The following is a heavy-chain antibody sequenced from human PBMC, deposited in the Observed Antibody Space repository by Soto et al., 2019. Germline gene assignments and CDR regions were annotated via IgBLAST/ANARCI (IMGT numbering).Heavy chain of an antibody. CDR1: GYSISSGYY. V-gene: IGHV4-38-2*02. J-gene: IGHJ4*02. Sequence: SETLSLTCTVSGYSISSGYYWGWIRQPPGKGLEWIGSIYHSGSTYYNPSLKSRVTISVDTSKNQFSLKMSSVTAADTAVYYCARDFSLLGYYFDYWGQGTLVTVSS. CDR3: ARDFSLLGYYFDY. CDR2: IYHSGST. D-gene: IGHD3-16*01.